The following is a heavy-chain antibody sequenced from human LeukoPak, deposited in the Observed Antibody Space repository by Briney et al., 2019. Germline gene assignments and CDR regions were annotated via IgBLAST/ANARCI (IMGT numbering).Heavy chain of an antibody. CDR2: SSAGST. V-gene: IGHV3-23*01. Sequence: GGSLRLSCAASGFTFYKNGMSWVRQAPGKGLEWVASSSAGSTYYADSVKGRFTISRDNSKNTLYLQVNSLRAEDTAVYYCAKVAVLWFGEYPNWFDPWGQGTLVPVSS. CDR3: AKVAVLWFGEYPNWFDP. D-gene: IGHD3-10*01. J-gene: IGHJ5*02. CDR1: GFTFYKNG.